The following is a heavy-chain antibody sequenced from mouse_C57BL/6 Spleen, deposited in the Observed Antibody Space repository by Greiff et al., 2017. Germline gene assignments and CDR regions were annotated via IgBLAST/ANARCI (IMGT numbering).Heavy chain of an antibody. J-gene: IGHJ2*01. CDR2: IDPETGGT. CDR1: GYTFTDYE. CDR3: TRGTTVVVDFDY. V-gene: IGHV1-15*01. D-gene: IGHD1-1*01. Sequence: VQLQQSGAELVRPGASVTLSCKASGYTFTDYEMHWVKQTPVHGLEWIGAIDPETGGTAYNQKFKGKAILTADKSSSTAYMELRSLASEDSAVYYCTRGTTVVVDFDYWGQGTTLTVSS.